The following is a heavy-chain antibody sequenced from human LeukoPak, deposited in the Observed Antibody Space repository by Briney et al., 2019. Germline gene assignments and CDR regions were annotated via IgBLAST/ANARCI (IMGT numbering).Heavy chain of an antibody. V-gene: IGHV4-61*01. J-gene: IGHJ4*02. Sequence: SETLSLTCTVSGGSVSSSSYYWSWIRQPPGKGLEWIGYIYYSGSTNYNPSLKSRVTISVDTSKNQFSLKLSSVTAADTAVYYCARGDFWSGRDYWGQGTLVTVSS. CDR3: ARGDFWSGRDY. D-gene: IGHD3-3*01. CDR1: GGSVSSSSYY. CDR2: IYYSGST.